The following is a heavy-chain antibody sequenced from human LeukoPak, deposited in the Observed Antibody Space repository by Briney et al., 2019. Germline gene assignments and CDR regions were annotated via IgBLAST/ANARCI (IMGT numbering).Heavy chain of an antibody. Sequence: SETLSLTCAVYGGSFSGYYWSWIRQPPGKGLEWIGEINHSGSTNDNPSLTSRVTISVDTSKNQFSLKLSSVTAADTAVYYCARGSTYYYDSSGYYYRQDYYYYMDVWGKGTTVTVSS. J-gene: IGHJ6*03. CDR2: INHSGST. D-gene: IGHD3-22*01. CDR1: GGSFSGYY. CDR3: ARGSTYYYDSSGYYYRQDYYYYMDV. V-gene: IGHV4-34*01.